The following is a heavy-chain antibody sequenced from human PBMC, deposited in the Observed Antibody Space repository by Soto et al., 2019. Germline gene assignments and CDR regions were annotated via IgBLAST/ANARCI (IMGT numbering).Heavy chain of an antibody. CDR2: ISWNSGSI. J-gene: IGHJ4*02. Sequence: EVPLVESGGGLVQPGRSLRLSCAASGFTFDDYAMHWVRQAPGKGLEWVSGISWNSGSIGYADSVKGRFTISRDNAKNSLYLQMNSLRAEDTALYYCAKDSGRIVVVPGDYWGQGTLVTVSS. D-gene: IGHD3-22*01. CDR1: GFTFDDYA. V-gene: IGHV3-9*01. CDR3: AKDSGRIVVVPGDY.